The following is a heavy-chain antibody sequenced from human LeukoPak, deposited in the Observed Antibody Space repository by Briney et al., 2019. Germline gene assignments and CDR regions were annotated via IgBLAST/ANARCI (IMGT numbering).Heavy chain of an antibody. Sequence: SETLSLTCTVSGASINSDTYYWGWIRQPPGKGLEWIGTHSHSGSAYYNPSLRSRITMSLDTSENQLSLKLYSVTAADTAVYYCARDRIAAAGRISLNYFDYWGQGTLVTVSS. CDR1: GASINSDTYY. D-gene: IGHD6-13*01. CDR3: ARDRIAAAGRISLNYFDY. CDR2: HSHSGSA. V-gene: IGHV4-39*07. J-gene: IGHJ4*02.